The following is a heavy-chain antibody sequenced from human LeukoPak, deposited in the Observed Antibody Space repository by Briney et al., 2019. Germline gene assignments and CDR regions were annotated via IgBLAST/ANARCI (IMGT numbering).Heavy chain of an antibody. V-gene: IGHV3-21*01. D-gene: IGHD1-26*01. CDR2: ISGSNSYI. J-gene: IGHJ4*02. Sequence: GGSLRLSCVASGFTFSTYTMNWVRQAPGKGLEWGSCISGSNSYIHYADSVKGRFTISRDNAKNSLYLQMNSLRDEDTAVYYCARGGRPGDYWGQGTLVTVSS. CDR1: GFTFSTYT. CDR3: ARGGRPGDY.